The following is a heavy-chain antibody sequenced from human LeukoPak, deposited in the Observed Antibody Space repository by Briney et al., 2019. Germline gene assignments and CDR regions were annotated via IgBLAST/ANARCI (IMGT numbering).Heavy chain of an antibody. J-gene: IGHJ5*02. D-gene: IGHD3-3*01. CDR2: INHSGST. CDR1: GYSISSGYY. CDR3: ARGRRLRFLEWLLLSWFDP. V-gene: IGHV4-38-2*02. Sequence: SETLSLTCTVSGYSISSGYYWSWIRQPPGKGLEWIGEINHSGSTNYNPSLKSRVTISVDTSKNQFSLKLSSVTAADTAVYYCARGRRLRFLEWLLLSWFDPWGQGTLVTVSS.